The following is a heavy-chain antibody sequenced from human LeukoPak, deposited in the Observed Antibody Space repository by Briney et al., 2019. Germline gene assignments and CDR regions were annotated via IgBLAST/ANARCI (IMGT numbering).Heavy chain of an antibody. CDR3: AREYTMVRGDPTYYFDY. V-gene: IGHV4-31*03. CDR1: GGSISSGGYY. J-gene: IGHJ4*02. Sequence: PSETLSLTCTVSGGSISSGGYYWSWIRQHPGKGLEWIGYIYYSGSTYYNPSLKSRVTISVDTPKNQFSLKLSSVTAADTAVYYCAREYTMVRGDPTYYFDYWGQGTLVTVSS. D-gene: IGHD3-10*01. CDR2: IYYSGST.